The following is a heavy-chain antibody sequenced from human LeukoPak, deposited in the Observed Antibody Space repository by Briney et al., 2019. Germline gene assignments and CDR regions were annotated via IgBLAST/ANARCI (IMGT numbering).Heavy chain of an antibody. Sequence: GGSLRLSCAASGFTFSNYTVTWVRQAPGKGLEWVSSISGSSIYIYYADSVKGRFTISRDNAKNSLYLQINSLRAEDTAVYYCASKVGATTDFYYYGMDVWGQGTTVTVSS. J-gene: IGHJ6*02. CDR2: ISGSSIYI. D-gene: IGHD1-26*01. CDR3: ASKVGATTDFYYYGMDV. V-gene: IGHV3-21*01. CDR1: GFTFSNYT.